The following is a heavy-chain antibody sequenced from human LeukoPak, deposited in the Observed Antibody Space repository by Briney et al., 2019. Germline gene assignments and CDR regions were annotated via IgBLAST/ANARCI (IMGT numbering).Heavy chain of an antibody. CDR2: ISSSSSYI. CDR3: ASTITFGGVIEEAFDY. D-gene: IGHD3-16*02. J-gene: IGHJ4*02. Sequence: PGGSLRLSCAASGFTFSSYSMNWVRQAPGKGLEWVSSISSSSSYIYYADSVKGRFTISRDNAKNSLYLQMNSLRAEDTAVYYCASTITFGGVIEEAFDYWGQGTLVTVSS. V-gene: IGHV3-21*01. CDR1: GFTFSSYS.